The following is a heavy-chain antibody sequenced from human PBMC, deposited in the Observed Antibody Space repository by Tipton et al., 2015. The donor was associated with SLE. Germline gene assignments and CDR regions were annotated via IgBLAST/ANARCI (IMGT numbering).Heavy chain of an antibody. CDR1: GYTFTSYA. J-gene: IGHJ6*02. D-gene: IGHD3-10*01. CDR3: ARVRRNDDYYGSGRPYYYGMDV. V-gene: IGHV1-69*09. CDR2: IIPILGIA. Sequence: QVQLVQSGAEVKKPGSSVKVSCKASGYTFTSYAISWVRQAPGQGLEWMGRIIPILGIANYAQKFQGRVTITADKSTSTAYMELSSLRSEDTAVYYCARVRRNDDYYGSGRPYYYGMDVWGQGTTVTVSS.